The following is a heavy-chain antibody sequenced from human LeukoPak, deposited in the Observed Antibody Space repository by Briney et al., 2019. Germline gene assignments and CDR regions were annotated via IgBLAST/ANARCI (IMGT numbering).Heavy chain of an antibody. CDR3: ASTGSGSYYMTFDY. D-gene: IGHD3-10*01. J-gene: IGHJ4*02. Sequence: SVKVSCKASGGTFSSYAISWVRQAPGQGLEWMGGIIPIFGTANYAQKFQGRVTITADKSTSTAYMELSSLRSEDTAVYYCASTGSGSYYMTFDYWGQGTLVTVSS. CDR2: IIPIFGTA. CDR1: GGTFSSYA. V-gene: IGHV1-69*06.